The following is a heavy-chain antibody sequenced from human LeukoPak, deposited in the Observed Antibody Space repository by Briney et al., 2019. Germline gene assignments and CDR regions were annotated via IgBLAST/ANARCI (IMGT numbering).Heavy chain of an antibody. V-gene: IGHV3-30*01. Sequence: GGSLRLSCAASGFTFSSYAMHWVRQAPGKGLEWVAVISYDGSNKYYVDSVKGRFTISRDNSKNTLYLQMNSLRAEDTAVYYCARDDHPRANWGTFDYWGQGTLVTVSS. J-gene: IGHJ4*02. CDR1: GFTFSSYA. D-gene: IGHD7-27*01. CDR2: ISYDGSNK. CDR3: ARDDHPRANWGTFDY.